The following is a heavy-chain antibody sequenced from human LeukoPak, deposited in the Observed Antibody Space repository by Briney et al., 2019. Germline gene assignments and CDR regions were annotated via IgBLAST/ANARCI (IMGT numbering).Heavy chain of an antibody. V-gene: IGHV1-69*13. CDR3: ARGPTMVRGVINNWFDP. D-gene: IGHD3-10*01. J-gene: IGHJ5*02. Sequence: GASVKVSCKASGGTFSSYAISWVRQAPGQGLEWMGGIIPIFGTANYAQKFQGRVTITADESTSTAYMELSSLRSEDTAVYYCARGPTMVRGVINNWFDPWGQGTLVTVSS. CDR1: GGTFSSYA. CDR2: IIPIFGTA.